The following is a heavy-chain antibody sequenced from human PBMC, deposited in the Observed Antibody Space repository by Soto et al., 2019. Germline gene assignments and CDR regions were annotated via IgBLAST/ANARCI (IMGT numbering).Heavy chain of an antibody. CDR3: TTTRPGTNVFDN. CDR1: GITFSKAW. D-gene: IGHD6-13*01. Sequence: GGSLRLSCAASGITFSKAWMNWVRKAPGKGLEYIGRIRSKTDGGTTEYAAPVEGRFTVSRDDSKNTLYLQMSGLKTEDTAVYYCTTTRPGTNVFDNWGQGTLVTVSS. CDR2: IRSKTDGGTT. J-gene: IGHJ3*02. V-gene: IGHV3-15*01.